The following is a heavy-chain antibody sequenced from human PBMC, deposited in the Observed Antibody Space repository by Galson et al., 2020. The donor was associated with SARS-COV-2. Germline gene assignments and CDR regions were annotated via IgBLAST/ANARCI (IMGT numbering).Heavy chain of an antibody. CDR1: GFTFSSYS. J-gene: IGHJ6*02. CDR3: ARANTDLSGWYANYYYGMDV. D-gene: IGHD6-19*01. CDR2: ISSSSSYI. Sequence: GGSLRLSCAASGFTFSSYSMNWVRQAPGKGLEWVSSISSSSSYIYYADSVKGRFTISRDNAKNSLYLQMNSLRAEDTAVYYCARANTDLSGWYANYYYGMDVWGQGTTVTVSS. V-gene: IGHV3-21*01.